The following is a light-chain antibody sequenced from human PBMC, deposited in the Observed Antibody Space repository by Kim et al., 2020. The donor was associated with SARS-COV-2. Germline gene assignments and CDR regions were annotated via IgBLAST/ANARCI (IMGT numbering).Light chain of an antibody. CDR2: EAS. CDR3: QQTDSFPWT. V-gene: IGKV1-12*01. J-gene: IGKJ1*01. Sequence: IRISQSPSSLSVSKGDRVTITCRASQAISDWLAWYQQKPGKAPKLLIYEASSLQSGVPSRFSGSGYGADFTLTISSLQPEDFATYYCQQTDSFPWTFGQGTKVDIK. CDR1: QAISDW.